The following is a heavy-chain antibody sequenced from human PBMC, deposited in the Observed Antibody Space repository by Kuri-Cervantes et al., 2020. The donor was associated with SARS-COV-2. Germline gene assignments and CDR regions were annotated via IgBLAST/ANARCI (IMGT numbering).Heavy chain of an antibody. D-gene: IGHD3-3*01. Sequence: GGSLRLSCAASGFTFSSYAMGWVRQAPGKGLEWVSAISGSGGSTYYADSVKGRFTITRDNSKNTLYLQMNSLRAEDTAVYYCAKVYYDFWSGYYNYYYYMDVWGKGTTVTVSS. CDR1: GFTFSSYA. CDR3: AKVYYDFWSGYYNYYYYMDV. V-gene: IGHV3-23*01. J-gene: IGHJ6*03. CDR2: ISGSGGST.